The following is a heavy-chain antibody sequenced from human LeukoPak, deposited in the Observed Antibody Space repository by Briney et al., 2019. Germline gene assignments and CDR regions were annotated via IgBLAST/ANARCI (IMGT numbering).Heavy chain of an antibody. J-gene: IGHJ5*02. CDR2: VYSTGST. V-gene: IGHV4-30-4*08. D-gene: IGHD3-10*01. CDR1: GASISTGDYY. Sequence: SETLSLTCTVSGASISTGDYYYSWIRHPPGKGLEWIGYVYSTGSTHYNPSLKSRVTISVDRSMNQFSLELTSVTAADTAVYYCARDYYHGFSTYRPWGQGTLVTVSS. CDR3: ARDYYHGFSTYRP.